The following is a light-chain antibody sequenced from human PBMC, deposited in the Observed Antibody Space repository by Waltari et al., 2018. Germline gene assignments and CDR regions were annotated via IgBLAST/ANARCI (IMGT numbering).Light chain of an antibody. CDR2: KDS. Sequence: SYELTQPPSVSVSPGQTARITCSGDALPKQYVCWYQQKPGQAPVLLIYKDSEGASGIPGGFSGSSSGTTVTLTISGVQAEDEADYYCQSADSSGTFWVFGGGTKLTVL. V-gene: IGLV3-25*03. CDR1: ALPKQY. J-gene: IGLJ3*02. CDR3: QSADSSGTFWV.